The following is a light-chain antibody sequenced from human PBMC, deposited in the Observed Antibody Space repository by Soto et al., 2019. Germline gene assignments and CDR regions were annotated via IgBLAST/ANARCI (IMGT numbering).Light chain of an antibody. Sequence: QSVLTQPPSVSAAPGQSVTISCSGSGSNIGSNYVSWYQQFPGAAPKLLIYKNTKRPSGVPDHFSASNSATSATLGITGLRTADEAEYYCGTWDSGLTAGVFGGGTKVTVL. V-gene: IGLV1-51*02. CDR2: KNT. J-gene: IGLJ2*01. CDR1: GSNIGSNY. CDR3: GTWDSGLTAGV.